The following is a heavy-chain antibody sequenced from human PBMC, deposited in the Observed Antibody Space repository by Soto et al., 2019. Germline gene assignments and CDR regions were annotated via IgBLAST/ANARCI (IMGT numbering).Heavy chain of an antibody. CDR2: IYTSGST. D-gene: IGHD3-3*01. J-gene: IGHJ6*02. Sequence: QVQLQESGPGLVKPSETLSLTCTVSGGSISSYYWSWIRQPAGKGLEWIGRIYTSGSTNYNPSLKSRVTMSVDTSKNQFSLKLSSVTAADTAVYYCAREANDSWSGYYSLDYYYYGMDVWGQGTTVTVSS. V-gene: IGHV4-4*07. CDR1: GGSISSYY. CDR3: AREANDSWSGYYSLDYYYYGMDV.